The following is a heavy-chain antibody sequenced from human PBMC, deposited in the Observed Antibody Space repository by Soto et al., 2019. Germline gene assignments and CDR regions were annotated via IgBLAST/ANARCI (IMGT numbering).Heavy chain of an antibody. Sequence: ASVKISCKVSGYTLTELSMHWVRQAPGKGLEWMGGFDPEDGETIYAQKFQGRVTMTEDTSTDTAYMELSSLRSEDTAVYYCATEVQGEVAGDYWGQGTLVTVSS. CDR3: ATEVQGEVAGDY. D-gene: IGHD6-19*01. J-gene: IGHJ4*02. CDR1: GYTLTELS. V-gene: IGHV1-24*01. CDR2: FDPEDGET.